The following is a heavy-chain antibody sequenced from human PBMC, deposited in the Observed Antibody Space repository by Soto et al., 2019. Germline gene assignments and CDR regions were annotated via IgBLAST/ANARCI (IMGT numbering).Heavy chain of an antibody. Sequence: SETLSLTCTVSGGPISSSSYYWGWIRQPPGKGLEWIGSIYYSGSTYYNPSLKSRVTISVDTSKNQFSLKLSSVTAADTAVYYCARSIAAPGNGFYYYGMDVWGQGTTVTVSS. CDR1: GGPISSSSYY. J-gene: IGHJ6*02. D-gene: IGHD6-13*01. CDR2: IYYSGST. CDR3: ARSIAAPGNGFYYYGMDV. V-gene: IGHV4-39*01.